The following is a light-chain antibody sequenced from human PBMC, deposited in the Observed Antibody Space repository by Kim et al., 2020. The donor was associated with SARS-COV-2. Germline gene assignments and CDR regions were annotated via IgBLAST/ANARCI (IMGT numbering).Light chain of an antibody. CDR2: DSS. V-gene: IGKV3-20*01. Sequence: EVVLTQSPGTLSLSPGETATLSCRASQSVNTRFLAWYQQKPGQAPRLLIYDSSSRATGIPDRFSGSGSGTDFTLTISRLEPEEFAVYYCQQYRTSSWTFGQGTKVDIK. J-gene: IGKJ1*01. CDR1: QSVNTRF. CDR3: QQYRTSSWT.